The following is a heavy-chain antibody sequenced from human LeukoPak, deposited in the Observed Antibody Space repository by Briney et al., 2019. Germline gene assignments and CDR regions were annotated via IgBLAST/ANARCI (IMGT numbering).Heavy chain of an antibody. CDR1: GDSISSNSYY. V-gene: IGHV4-39*07. D-gene: IGHD3-22*01. CDR3: ARIRPMTMIVPDEQYFDH. CDR2: LYYSGST. J-gene: IGHJ4*02. Sequence: PSETLSLTCAVSGDSISSNSYYWGWIRQAPGKGLEWLGTLYYSGSTDYNPSLKSRVTISLDTSKKQISLRLRSATAADTAVYYCARIRPMTMIVPDEQYFDHWGQGPRSPSPQ.